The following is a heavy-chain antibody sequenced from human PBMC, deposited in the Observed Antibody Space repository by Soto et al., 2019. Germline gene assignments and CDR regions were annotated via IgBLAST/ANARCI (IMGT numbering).Heavy chain of an antibody. CDR3: DS. J-gene: IGHJ4*02. Sequence: QVQLQESGPGLVKPSQTLSLTCAVSGYSISSVHYYWSWIRQHPTNGLEWIGYIYHNGNTHYNPSLQSRVSFSVDTSKNQFSLRLTSVTAADTAVYYCDSWGQGALVTVSS. CDR2: IYHNGNT. CDR1: GYSISSVHYY. V-gene: IGHV4-31*11.